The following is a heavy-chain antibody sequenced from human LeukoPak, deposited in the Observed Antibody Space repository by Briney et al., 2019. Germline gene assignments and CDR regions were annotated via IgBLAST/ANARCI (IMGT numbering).Heavy chain of an antibody. J-gene: IGHJ4*02. Sequence: SETLSLTCTVSGGSISSYYWSWIRQPPGKGLEWIGYIYYSGSINYNPSLKSRVTISVDTSKNQFSLKLSSVTAADTAVYYCARMARYFDWLLVDWGQGTLVTVSS. CDR1: GGSISSYY. D-gene: IGHD3-9*01. CDR3: ARMARYFDWLLVD. V-gene: IGHV4-59*01. CDR2: IYYSGSI.